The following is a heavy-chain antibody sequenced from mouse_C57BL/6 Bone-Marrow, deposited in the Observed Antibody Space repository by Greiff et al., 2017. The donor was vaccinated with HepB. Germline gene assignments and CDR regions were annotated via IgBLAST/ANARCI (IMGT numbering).Heavy chain of an antibody. D-gene: IGHD3-2*02. CDR1: GFSLSTSGMG. J-gene: IGHJ3*01. V-gene: IGHV8-12*01. CDR3: ARRTDSSGYNWFAY. CDR2: IYWDDDK. Sequence: QVTLKESGPGILQSSQTLSLTCSFSGFSLSTSGMGVSWIRQPSGKGLEWLAHIYWDDDKRYNPSLKSRLTISKDTSRNQVFLKITSVDTADTATYYCARRTDSSGYNWFAYWGQGTLVTVSA.